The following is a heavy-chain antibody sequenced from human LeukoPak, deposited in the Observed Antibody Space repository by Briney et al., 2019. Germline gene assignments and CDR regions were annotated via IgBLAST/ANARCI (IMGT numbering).Heavy chain of an antibody. D-gene: IGHD5-12*01. J-gene: IGHJ4*02. CDR1: GYIFTGYY. CDR2: IHPNTGGT. CDR3: ARAGYSGYDLDY. Sequence: ASVKVSCKASGYIFTGYYMHWVRQAPGQGLEWMGRIHPNTGGTDYAQKFQGRVTMTRDTSISTAYMGLSSLTSDDTAVYHCARAGYSGYDLDYWGQGTLVTVSS. V-gene: IGHV1-2*06.